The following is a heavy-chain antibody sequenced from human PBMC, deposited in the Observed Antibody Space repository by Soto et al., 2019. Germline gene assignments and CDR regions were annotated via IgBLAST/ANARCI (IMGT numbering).Heavy chain of an antibody. V-gene: IGHV4-59*01. Sequence: PSETLSLTCTVSGGSISSYYWSWIRQPPGKGLEWIGYIYYSGSTKYNPSLKSRVTISVDTSKNQFSLKLSSVTAADTAVYYCARVVWFGELLQHHAFDIWGQGTMVTVSS. CDR1: GGSISSYY. CDR3: ARVVWFGELLQHHAFDI. D-gene: IGHD3-10*01. CDR2: IYYSGST. J-gene: IGHJ3*02.